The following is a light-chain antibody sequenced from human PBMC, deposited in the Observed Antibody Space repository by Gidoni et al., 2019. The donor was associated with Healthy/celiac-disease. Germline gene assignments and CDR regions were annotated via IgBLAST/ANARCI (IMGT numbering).Light chain of an antibody. V-gene: IGKV1-5*03. CDR1: QSISSW. Sequence: DIQMTQSPSTLSASVGDRVSITCLASQSISSWLSWYQQKPGKAPKLLIYKASSLESGVPSRFSGSGSGTEFTLTISSLHPDDFATYYCQQYNRKRTFGQGTKVEIK. CDR3: QQYNRKRT. J-gene: IGKJ1*01. CDR2: KAS.